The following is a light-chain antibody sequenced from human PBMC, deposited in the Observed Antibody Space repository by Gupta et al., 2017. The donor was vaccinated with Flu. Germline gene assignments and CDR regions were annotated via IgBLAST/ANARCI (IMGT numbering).Light chain of an antibody. CDR1: QSIESW. J-gene: IGKJ1*01. Sequence: DIQFTQSPSTLSASVGERVTITCRASQSIESWLAWYQQKPGKAPNLLIYKASNLESGVPSRFSGSGSGTEFTLTISSLQPDDFATYYCQQYNSYSWTFGQGTKVEVK. CDR2: KAS. CDR3: QQYNSYSWT. V-gene: IGKV1-5*03.